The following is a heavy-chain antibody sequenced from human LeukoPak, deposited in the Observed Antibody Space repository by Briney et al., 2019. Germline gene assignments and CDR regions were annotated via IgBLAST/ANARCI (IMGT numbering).Heavy chain of an antibody. Sequence: ASVKVSCKASGYTFTSYYMHWVRQAPGQGLEWMGIINPSGGSTSYAQKFQGRVTMTRDMSTSTVYMELSSLRSEDTAVYYCASWAYGDYFPSDYWGQGTLVTVSS. CDR1: GYTFTSYY. J-gene: IGHJ4*02. D-gene: IGHD4-17*01. V-gene: IGHV1-46*01. CDR3: ASWAYGDYFPSDY. CDR2: INPSGGST.